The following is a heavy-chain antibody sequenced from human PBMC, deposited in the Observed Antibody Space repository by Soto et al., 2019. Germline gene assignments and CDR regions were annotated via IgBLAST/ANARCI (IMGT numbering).Heavy chain of an antibody. Sequence: QVQLVQSGAEVKKPGASGKVSCKASGYTFTSYVISWVRQAPGQGLEWMGWISAYNGNTNYAQKLQGRVTMTTDTSTSTAYMERRSLRSDDTAVYYCANYREQLVLYGMDVWGQGTTVTVSS. CDR3: ANYREQLVLYGMDV. V-gene: IGHV1-18*01. CDR1: GYTFTSYV. CDR2: ISAYNGNT. J-gene: IGHJ6*02. D-gene: IGHD6-13*01.